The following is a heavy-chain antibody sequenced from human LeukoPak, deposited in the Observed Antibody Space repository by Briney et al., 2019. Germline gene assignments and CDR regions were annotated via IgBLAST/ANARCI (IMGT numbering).Heavy chain of an antibody. CDR2: INPNSGGT. D-gene: IGHD3-22*01. Sequence: ASVKVSCKASGDTFTGYYMHWVRQAPGQGLEWMGWINPNSGGTSYAQKFQGRVTMTRDTSISTAYMELSRLRSDDTAVYYCARTSNYDSSGYPYYYYYMDVWGKGTTVTVSS. CDR1: GDTFTGYY. V-gene: IGHV1-2*02. CDR3: ARTSNYDSSGYPYYYYYMDV. J-gene: IGHJ6*03.